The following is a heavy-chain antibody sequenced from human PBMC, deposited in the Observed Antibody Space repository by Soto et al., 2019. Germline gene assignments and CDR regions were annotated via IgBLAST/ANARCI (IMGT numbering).Heavy chain of an antibody. D-gene: IGHD2-15*01. CDR2: ISNSGST. CDR1: GVSISSYY. Sequence: QVQLQESGPGLVKPSETLSLTCSVSGVSISSYYWSWIRQTPGMGLEWIAYISNSGSTNYNPSLNSRVTISVDTSNNQLSLRLNSVTAADSGVYYCARVLVGAGPNDWFDPWGQGALVTVSS. J-gene: IGHJ5*02. V-gene: IGHV4-59*01. CDR3: ARVLVGAGPNDWFDP.